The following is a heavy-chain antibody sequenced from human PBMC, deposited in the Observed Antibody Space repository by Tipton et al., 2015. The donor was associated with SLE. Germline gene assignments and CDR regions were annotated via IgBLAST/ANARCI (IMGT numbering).Heavy chain of an antibody. J-gene: IGHJ4*02. CDR2: ISYSGST. D-gene: IGHD3-16*01. Sequence: TLSLTCTVSGGSMNIGVLYWGWIRQHPGKGLEWIGYISYSGSTYYNPSLKSRITISVDTSQNQFSLKLNSVTATDTAVYYCARFMISVGFDYWGQGTLVTVSS. V-gene: IGHV4-31*03. CDR3: ARFMISVGFDY. CDR1: GGSMNIGVLY.